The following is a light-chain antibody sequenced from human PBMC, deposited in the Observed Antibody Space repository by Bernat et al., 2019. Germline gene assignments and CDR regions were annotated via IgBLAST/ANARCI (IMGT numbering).Light chain of an antibody. J-gene: IGLJ1*01. CDR1: SSDVGGYNY. CDR2: EVS. V-gene: IGLV2-8*01. CDR3: SSYAGSYILYF. Sequence: QSALTQPPSASGSPGQSVTISCTGTSSDVGGYNYVSWYQQHPGKAPKLMIYEVSKRPSGVPDLFSGSKSGNTASLTVSGLQSDDEDDYYCSSYAGSYILYFIGTGTKVTVL.